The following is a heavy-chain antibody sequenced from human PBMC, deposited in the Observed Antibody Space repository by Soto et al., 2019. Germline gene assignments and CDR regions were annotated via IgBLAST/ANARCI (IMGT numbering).Heavy chain of an antibody. V-gene: IGHV4-30-4*01. CDR2: IYYSGST. J-gene: IGHJ6*02. D-gene: IGHD3-10*01. CDR1: GGSISSGDYY. Sequence: QVQLQESGPGLVKPSQTLSLTCTVSGGSISSGDYYWSWIRQPPGKGLEWIGYIYYSGSTYYNPSLTRRFTISVDTSTNQFSLKLSSVTAADTAVYYCASDWFRPYGMDVWGQGTTVTVSS. CDR3: ASDWFRPYGMDV.